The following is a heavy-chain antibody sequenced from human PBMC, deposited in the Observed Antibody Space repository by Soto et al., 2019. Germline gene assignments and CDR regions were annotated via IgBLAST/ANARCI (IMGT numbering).Heavy chain of an antibody. J-gene: IGHJ6*03. Sequence: ASVKVSCKASGYTFTSYGISWVRQAPGQGLEWMGWISAYNGNTNYAQKLQGRVTMTTDTSTSTAYMELRSLRSDDTAVYYCAREGMYYDFWSGYPEDYYYYMDVWGKGTTVTVSS. D-gene: IGHD3-3*01. CDR1: GYTFTSYG. CDR3: AREGMYYDFWSGYPEDYYYYMDV. V-gene: IGHV1-18*01. CDR2: ISAYNGNT.